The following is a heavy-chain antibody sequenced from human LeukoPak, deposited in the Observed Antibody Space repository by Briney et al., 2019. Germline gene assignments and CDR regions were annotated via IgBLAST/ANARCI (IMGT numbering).Heavy chain of an antibody. CDR3: ARARQYYDYVWGSNAPRYYYYGMDV. CDR2: IYYSGST. D-gene: IGHD3-16*01. V-gene: IGHV4-31*03. J-gene: IGHJ6*02. CDR1: GGSISSGGYY. Sequence: PSETLSLTCTVSGGSISSGGYYWSWIRQHPGKGLEWIGYIYYSGSTYYNPSLKSRVTISVDTSKNQFSLKLSSVTAADTAVYYCARARQYYDYVWGSNAPRYYYYGMDVWGQGTTVTVSS.